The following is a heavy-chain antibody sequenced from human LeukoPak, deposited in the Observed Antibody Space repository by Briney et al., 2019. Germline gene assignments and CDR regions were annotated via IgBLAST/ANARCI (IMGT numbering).Heavy chain of an antibody. CDR3: ARSSGSYSSLFYMHV. Sequence: GSVKVSCKTSGYTFNSYYMHWVRQAPGQGLEWVGIINPTGDPTTYAQKFQGRVTMTSDMSTSTVYMELSSLRSEDTAVYYCARSSGSYSSLFYMHVWGKGTTVTVSS. V-gene: IGHV1-46*02. J-gene: IGHJ6*03. CDR2: INPTGDPT. CDR1: GYTFNSYY. D-gene: IGHD3-22*01.